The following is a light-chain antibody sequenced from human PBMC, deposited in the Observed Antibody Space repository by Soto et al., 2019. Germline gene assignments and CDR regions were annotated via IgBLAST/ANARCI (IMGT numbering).Light chain of an antibody. Sequence: EIVLTQSPATLSLSPGERATLSCRASQSVSSYLAWYQQKPGQAPRLLIYDASNRATGIPARFSGSGSGTDLTLTISSLEPEDCAVYYCQQRSNWPGLTFGGGTKGEIK. CDR1: QSVSSY. CDR2: DAS. J-gene: IGKJ4*01. CDR3: QQRSNWPGLT. V-gene: IGKV3-11*01.